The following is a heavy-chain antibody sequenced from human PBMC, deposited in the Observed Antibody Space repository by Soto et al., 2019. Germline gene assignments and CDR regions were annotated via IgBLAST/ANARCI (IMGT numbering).Heavy chain of an antibody. CDR1: RYTFTSYY. CDR2: INPHGGST. V-gene: IGHV1-46*01. D-gene: IGHD1-26*01. Sequence: GASVKVSCKAPRYTFTSYYINCVRQAPGQVLEWMGVINPHGGSTAYAQKFKGRVTLTRDTSASTVYMEVSSLTSEDTAMYYCARSSGGNFGIIIEGTNWFAPWGQGTLVTVSS. CDR3: ARSSGGNFGIIIEGTNWFAP. J-gene: IGHJ5*02.